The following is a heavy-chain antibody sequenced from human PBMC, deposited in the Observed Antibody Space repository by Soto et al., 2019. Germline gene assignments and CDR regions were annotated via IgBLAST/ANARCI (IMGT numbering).Heavy chain of an antibody. J-gene: IGHJ4*02. Sequence: SETLSLTCTVSGGSISSGGYYWSWIRQHPGKGLEWIGYIYYSGSTNYNPSLKSRVTISVDTSKNQFSLKLSSVTAADTAVYYCARGNDYGDYYFDYWGQGTLVTVS. CDR1: GGSISSGGYY. CDR3: ARGNDYGDYYFDY. V-gene: IGHV4-61*08. D-gene: IGHD4-17*01. CDR2: IYYSGST.